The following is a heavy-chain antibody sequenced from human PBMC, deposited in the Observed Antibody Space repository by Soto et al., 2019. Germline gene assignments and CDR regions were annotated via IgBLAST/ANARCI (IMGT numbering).Heavy chain of an antibody. V-gene: IGHV3-30*18. CDR3: AKDGLSGYDRNNWYFDL. CDR1: GFTFSSYG. J-gene: IGHJ2*01. CDR2: ISYDGSNK. D-gene: IGHD5-12*01. Sequence: GGSLRLSCAASGFTFSSYGMHWVRQAPGKGLEWVAVISYDGSNKYYADSVKGRFTISRDNSKNTLYLQMNSLRAEDTAVYYCAKDGLSGYDRNNWYFDLWGRGTLVTVSS.